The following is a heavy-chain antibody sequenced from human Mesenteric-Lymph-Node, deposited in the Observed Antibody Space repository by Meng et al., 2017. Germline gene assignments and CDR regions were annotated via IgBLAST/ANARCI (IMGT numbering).Heavy chain of an antibody. Sequence: SQTRSLTGTVSGGSISSGGYYWSWIRQHPGKGLEWIGYIYYSGSTYYNPSLKSRVTISVDTSKNQFSLKLSSVTAADTAVYYCARGPPIGAAYDYWGQGTLVTVSS. V-gene: IGHV4-31*03. CDR3: ARGPPIGAAYDY. D-gene: IGHD2-15*01. CDR2: IYYSGST. J-gene: IGHJ4*02. CDR1: GGSISSGGYY.